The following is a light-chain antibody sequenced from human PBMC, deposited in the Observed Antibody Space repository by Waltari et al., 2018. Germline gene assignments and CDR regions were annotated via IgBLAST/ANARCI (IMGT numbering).Light chain of an antibody. J-gene: IGLJ2*01. CDR1: SSDVGSSDL. CDR2: EVD. V-gene: IGLV2-23*02. Sequence: SALTPPASVSASPGQSITISCPGSSSDVGSSDLVAWYQQHPGKAPHLLLYEVDKRPSGVSYRFSGSKSGNAASLTISGLQAEDEAHYFCSSYTYGGPWVFGGGTLLTVL. CDR3: SSYTYGGPWV.